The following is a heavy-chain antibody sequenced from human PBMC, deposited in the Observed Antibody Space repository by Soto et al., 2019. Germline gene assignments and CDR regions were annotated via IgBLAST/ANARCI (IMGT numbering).Heavy chain of an antibody. CDR3: ARVGSGSYFGAFDI. CDR2: INPNSGGT. J-gene: IGHJ3*02. V-gene: IGHV1-2*04. D-gene: IGHD1-26*01. Sequence: ASVKVSCKASGYTFTGYYMHWVRQAPGQGLEWMGWINPNSGGTNYAQKFQGWVTMTRDTSISTAYMELSRLRSDDTAVYYCARVGSGSYFGAFDIWGQGTMVTVSS. CDR1: GYTFTGYY.